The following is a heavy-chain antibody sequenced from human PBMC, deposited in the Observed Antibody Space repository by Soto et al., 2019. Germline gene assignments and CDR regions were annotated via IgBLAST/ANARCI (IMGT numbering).Heavy chain of an antibody. V-gene: IGHV4-59*01. D-gene: IGHD6-13*01. Sequence: QVHLQESGPGLVKPSETLSLTCTVSGGSMSRYYWSWIRQPPGKGLEWIGYIYYSGRTNYNTSLKSRVTTSVDTSKNQFSLKLTSGTAADTAVYYCARDSAAGTGDYDYWGQGTLVTVSS. CDR3: ARDSAAGTGDYDY. CDR1: GGSMSRYY. CDR2: IYYSGRT. J-gene: IGHJ4*02.